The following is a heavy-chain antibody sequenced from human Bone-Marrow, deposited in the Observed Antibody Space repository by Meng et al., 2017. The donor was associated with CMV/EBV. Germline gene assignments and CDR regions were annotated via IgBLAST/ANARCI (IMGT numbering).Heavy chain of an antibody. J-gene: IGHJ5*02. CDR3: ARAQAGVGGFDP. Sequence: ASVKVSCKASGYTFTSYAMHWVRQAPGQRREWMGWSNAGNGNTKYSQECQGRVTITRDTSASTAYMELSSLRSDDTAVYYCARAQAGVGGFDPWGQGTLVTVSS. V-gene: IGHV1-3*02. D-gene: IGHD6-19*01. CDR1: GYTFTSYA. CDR2: SNAGNGNT.